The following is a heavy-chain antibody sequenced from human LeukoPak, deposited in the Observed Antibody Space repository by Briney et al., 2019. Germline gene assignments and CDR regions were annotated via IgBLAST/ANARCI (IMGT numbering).Heavy chain of an antibody. J-gene: IGHJ4*02. D-gene: IGHD3-22*01. CDR3: ARVVPDYYDSSGYAFDY. Sequence: SETLSLTCTVSGGSTSSGDYYWSWIRQPPGKGLEWIGYIYYSGSTYYNPSLKSRVTISVDTSKNQFSLKLSSVTAADTAVYYCARVVPDYYDSSGYAFDYWGQGTLVTVSS. CDR2: IYYSGST. CDR1: GGSTSSGDYY. V-gene: IGHV4-30-4*01.